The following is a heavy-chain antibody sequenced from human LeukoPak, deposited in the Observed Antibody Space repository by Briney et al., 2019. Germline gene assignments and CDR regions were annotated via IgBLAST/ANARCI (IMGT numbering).Heavy chain of an antibody. V-gene: IGHV4-34*01. J-gene: IGHJ5*02. CDR3: ARSGIVVVPAATKDGGNWFDP. D-gene: IGHD2-2*01. Sequence: PSETLSVTCAVYGGSFSGYYWSWIRQPPGKGLEWIGEINHSGSTNYNPSLKSRVTISVDTSKNQFSLKLSSVTAADTAVYYCARSGIVVVPAATKDGGNWFDPWGQGTLVTVSS. CDR1: GGSFSGYY. CDR2: INHSGST.